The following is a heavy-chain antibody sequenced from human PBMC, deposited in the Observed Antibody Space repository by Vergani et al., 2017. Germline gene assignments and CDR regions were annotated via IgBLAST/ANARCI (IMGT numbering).Heavy chain of an antibody. Sequence: QVQLVQSGAEVKKPGSSVKVSCKASGGTFSSYAISWVRQAPGQGLEWMGRIIPIFGTANYAQKFQGRVTITADESTSAAYMELSSLRSEDTAAYYCARGRGEQLVQREYYFDYWGQGTLVTVSS. D-gene: IGHD6-6*01. CDR3: ARGRGEQLVQREYYFDY. CDR1: GGTFSSYA. J-gene: IGHJ4*02. CDR2: IIPIFGTA. V-gene: IGHV1-69*18.